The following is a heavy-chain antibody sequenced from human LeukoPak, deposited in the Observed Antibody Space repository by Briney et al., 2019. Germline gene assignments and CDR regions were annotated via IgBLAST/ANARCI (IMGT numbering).Heavy chain of an antibody. CDR2: IYYSGST. J-gene: IGHJ5*02. D-gene: IGHD6-19*01. V-gene: IGHV4-39*07. Sequence: SETLSLTCTVSGGSISSSSYYWGWIRQPPGKGLEWIGSIYYSGSTYYNPSLKSRVTISVDTSKNQFSLKLSSVTAADTAVYYCARGTYSSGWYEPKDRPSRYNWFDPWGQGTLVTVSS. CDR1: GGSISSSSYY. CDR3: ARGTYSSGWYEPKDRPSRYNWFDP.